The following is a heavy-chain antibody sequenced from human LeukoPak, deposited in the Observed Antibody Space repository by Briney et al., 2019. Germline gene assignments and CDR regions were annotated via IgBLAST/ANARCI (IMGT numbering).Heavy chain of an antibody. CDR2: IYTGGST. J-gene: IGHJ6*03. Sequence: PSETLSLTCTVSGVSISGYYWTWIRQPAGKGLEWIGRIYTGGSTSYNPSLKSRLDMSLDTSKNQISLKLNSVSAADTAVYYCARLGVSPHSFYYYIDVWGKGTTVTVSS. D-gene: IGHD1-26*01. CDR1: GVSISGYY. V-gene: IGHV4-4*07. CDR3: ARLGVSPHSFYYYIDV.